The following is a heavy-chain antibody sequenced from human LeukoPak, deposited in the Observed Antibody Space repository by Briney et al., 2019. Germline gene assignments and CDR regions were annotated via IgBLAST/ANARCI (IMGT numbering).Heavy chain of an antibody. Sequence: SGTLSLTCAVSGGSISSSNWWSWVRQPPGKGLEWIGEIYHSGSTNYNPSLKSRVTISVDKSKNQFSLKLSSVTAADTAVYYCARGTYYHDSSGYYSNDAFDIWGQGTMVTVSS. CDR2: IYHSGST. D-gene: IGHD3-22*01. J-gene: IGHJ3*02. CDR1: GGSISSSNW. V-gene: IGHV4-4*02. CDR3: ARGTYYHDSSGYYSNDAFDI.